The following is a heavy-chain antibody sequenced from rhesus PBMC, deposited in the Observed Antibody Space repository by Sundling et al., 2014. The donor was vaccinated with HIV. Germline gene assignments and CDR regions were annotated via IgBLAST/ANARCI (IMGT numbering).Heavy chain of an antibody. D-gene: IGHD3-9*01. CDR1: GGSISNNY. CDR2: ISGSGGSP. V-gene: IGHV4-173*01. Sequence: QVHLQESGPGLVKPSETLSLTCAVSGGSISNNYWTWIRQPPGKGLEWIGRISGSGGSPDYNPSLKSRVTISTDTSQSQFSLKLTSLTAADTAVYYCARGLYDGDNGLYYTVFDYWGRGVLVTVSS. J-gene: IGHJ4*01. CDR3: ARGLYDGDNGLYYTVFDY.